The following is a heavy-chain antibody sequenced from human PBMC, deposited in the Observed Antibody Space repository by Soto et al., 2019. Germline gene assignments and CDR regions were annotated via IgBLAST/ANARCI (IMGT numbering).Heavy chain of an antibody. CDR3: VKEEYLIPIGTGSGVMDV. D-gene: IGHD3-3*01. Sequence: QVQLVESGGGVVQPGGSLRLSCAASGFLFSDYGLHWVRQAPGKGLEWVGIISYDGSDKYYADSVKGRFTISRDNSKNTLYLQMNSLRAEDTAVYSCVKEEYLIPIGTGSGVMDVWGQGTTVTVSS. V-gene: IGHV3-30*18. CDR2: ISYDGSDK. J-gene: IGHJ6*02. CDR1: GFLFSDYG.